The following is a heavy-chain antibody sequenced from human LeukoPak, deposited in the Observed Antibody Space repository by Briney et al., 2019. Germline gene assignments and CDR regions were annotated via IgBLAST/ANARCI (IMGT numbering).Heavy chain of an antibody. CDR1: GFTSSSYW. CDR2: IKHDGSER. D-gene: IGHD6-19*01. V-gene: IGHV3-7*03. Sequence: PGGSLRLSCAASGFTSSSYWMSWVRKAPGKGLEWVANIKHDGSERNYMESVKGRFTISRDNANNSLHLQMNNLRAEDTAVYYCAAGSGWSIEYWGQGTLVTVSS. J-gene: IGHJ4*02. CDR3: AAGSGWSIEY.